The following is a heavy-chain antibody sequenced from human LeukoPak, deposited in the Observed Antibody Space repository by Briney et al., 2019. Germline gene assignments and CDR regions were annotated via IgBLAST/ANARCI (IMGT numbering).Heavy chain of an antibody. D-gene: IGHD3-22*01. CDR2: ISYDGGNK. Sequence: GGSLRLSCAASGFTFSSYGMHWVRQAPGKGLEWVAFISYDGGNKYYGDSVKGRFTISRDNSKNTLYLQMNSLRAEDTALYYCAKGGYDSSGLQRGGLDYWGQGTLVTVSS. V-gene: IGHV3-30*18. J-gene: IGHJ4*02. CDR3: AKGGYDSSGLQRGGLDY. CDR1: GFTFSSYG.